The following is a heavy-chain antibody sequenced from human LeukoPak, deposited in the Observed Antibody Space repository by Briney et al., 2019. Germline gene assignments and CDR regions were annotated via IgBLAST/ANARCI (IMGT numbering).Heavy chain of an antibody. V-gene: IGHV3-48*04. CDR1: GFTFSPYP. D-gene: IGHD5-24*01. CDR2: ISGPSDTI. J-gene: IGHJ4*02. CDR3: ARDLGRDRYFDS. Sequence: GGSLRLSCAASGFTFSPYPMNWVRQAPGQGLDWVSYISGPSDTIHYADSVKGRFTISRDNAKNSLYLQVNSLGAEDTAVYYCARDLGRDRYFDSWGQGTLVTVSS.